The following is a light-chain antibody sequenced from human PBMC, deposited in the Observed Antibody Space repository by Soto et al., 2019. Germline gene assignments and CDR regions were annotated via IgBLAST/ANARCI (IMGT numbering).Light chain of an antibody. Sequence: VMTQSPGTLSVSPGERATLXXRARQSVSDSLAWYQQTPGQAPRLXXYGASTRATGIPARFSGSGSGTEFTLTISSLQSEDFGVYYCQQYKNWPPITFGQGTRLEIK. J-gene: IGKJ5*01. V-gene: IGKV3D-15*01. CDR1: QSVSDS. CDR3: QQYKNWPPIT. CDR2: GAS.